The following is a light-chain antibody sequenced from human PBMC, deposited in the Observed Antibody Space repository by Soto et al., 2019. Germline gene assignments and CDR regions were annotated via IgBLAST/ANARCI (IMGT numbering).Light chain of an antibody. J-gene: IGLJ3*02. CDR2: EVS. CDR3: NSYSGGDSWV. CDR1: SSDVGAYNY. Sequence: QSALTQPASVAGAPGKSVTISCTGTSSDVGAYNYVSWYQQYPGKAPKLVIYEVSNRPSGASYRFSGSKSGNKASLTISGLQAADEADYYCNSYSGGDSWVFGGGTKVTV. V-gene: IGLV2-14*01.